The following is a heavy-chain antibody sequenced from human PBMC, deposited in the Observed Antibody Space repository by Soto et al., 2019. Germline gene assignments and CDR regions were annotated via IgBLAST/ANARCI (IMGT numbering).Heavy chain of an antibody. J-gene: IGHJ5*02. CDR1: GYTFTSYG. V-gene: IGHV1-18*01. CDR3: ARDRAPIPAGNWFDP. Sequence: QVQLVQSGAEVKKPGASVKVSCKASGYTFTSYGISWVRQAPRQGLEWMGWISAYNGNTNYAQKLQGRVTMTTDTSTSTAYMELRSLRSDDTAVYYCARDRAPIPAGNWFDPWGQGTLVTVSS. CDR2: ISAYNGNT.